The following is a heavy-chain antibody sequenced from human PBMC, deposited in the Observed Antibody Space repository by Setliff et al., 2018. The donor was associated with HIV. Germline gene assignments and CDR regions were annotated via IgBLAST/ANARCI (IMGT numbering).Heavy chain of an antibody. V-gene: IGHV3-15*01. J-gene: IGHJ4*02. CDR1: EISFNNYY. CDR2: IKSKADGGTT. D-gene: IGHD3-10*01. CDR3: TRSYYH. Sequence: GGPLRLSCTSSEISFNNYYMTWVRQAPGRGLEWVGRIKSKADGGTTDYAATVKGRFTISRDDSKRMVYLEMNSLTSEDTAVYFCTRSYYHWGQGTRVTVSS.